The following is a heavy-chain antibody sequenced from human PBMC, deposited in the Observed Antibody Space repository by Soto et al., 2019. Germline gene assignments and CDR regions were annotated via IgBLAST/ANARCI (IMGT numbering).Heavy chain of an antibody. V-gene: IGHV4-30-4*01. CDR2: IYYSGST. CDR1: GGSIGSGDYY. D-gene: IGHD4-17*01. Sequence: PSETLSLTCTVSGGSIGSGDYYWSWIRQPPGKGLEWIGYIYYSGSTYYNPSLKSRVTISVDTSKNQFSLKLSSVTAADTAVYYCARGPTVTPYYYYGMDVWGQGTTVTVSS. J-gene: IGHJ6*02. CDR3: ARGPTVTPYYYYGMDV.